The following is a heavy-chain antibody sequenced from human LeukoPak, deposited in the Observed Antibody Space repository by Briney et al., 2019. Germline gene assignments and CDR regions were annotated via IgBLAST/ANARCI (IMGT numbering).Heavy chain of an antibody. J-gene: IGHJ6*02. V-gene: IGHV1-24*01. D-gene: IGHD6-19*01. CDR3: ATDAHSGWYGPYYYYGMDV. Sequence: ASVKVSCKVSGYTLTELSMHWVRQAPGKGLEWMGGFDPEDGETIYAQKFQGRVTMTEDTSTDTAYMELSSLRSEDTAVYYCATDAHSGWYGPYYYYGMDVWGQGTTVTVSS. CDR1: GYTLTELS. CDR2: FDPEDGET.